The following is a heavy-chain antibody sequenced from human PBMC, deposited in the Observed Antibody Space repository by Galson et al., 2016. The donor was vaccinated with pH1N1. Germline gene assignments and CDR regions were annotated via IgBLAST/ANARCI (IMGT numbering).Heavy chain of an antibody. Sequence: QSGAEVKEPGASVKVSCKASGYMFTSYGITWVRQAPGQGLEWMGLISGYNGNTNYAQKFRGRLTMTTDTPTTTAYMELRSLRSDDTAFYYCARLSGSRWLDPWGQGTLVTVSS. CDR2: ISGYNGNT. D-gene: IGHD3-10*01. J-gene: IGHJ5*02. V-gene: IGHV1-18*01. CDR1: GYMFTSYG. CDR3: ARLSGSRWLDP.